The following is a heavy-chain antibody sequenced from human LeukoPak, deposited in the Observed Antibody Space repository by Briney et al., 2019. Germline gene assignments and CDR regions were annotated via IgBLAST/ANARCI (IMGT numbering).Heavy chain of an antibody. CDR2: IYYSGST. V-gene: IGHV4-39*01. CDR3: ARFRYSGSYWPFDY. J-gene: IGHJ4*02. Sequence: SETLSLTCTVSGGSSSSSSYYWGWIRQPPGKGLEWIGSIYYSGSTYYNPSLKSRVTISVDASKNQFSLKLSSVTAADTAVYYCARFRYSGSYWPFDYWGQGTLVTVSS. CDR1: GGSSSSSSYY. D-gene: IGHD1-26*01.